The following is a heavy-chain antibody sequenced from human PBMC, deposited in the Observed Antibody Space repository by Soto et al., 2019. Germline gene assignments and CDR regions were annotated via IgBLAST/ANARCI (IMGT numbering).Heavy chain of an antibody. J-gene: IGHJ4*02. CDR3: LIDAWYSPFDH. CDR2: ISRSSDTI. V-gene: IGHV3-48*01. D-gene: IGHD6-13*01. Sequence: EVQLVESGGGLVRPGGSLRLSCEASGFTFSSYSMNWVRQAPGKGLEWLSHISRSSDTINYADSVKGRFTISRDNGQNALYLQMNSLRAEDTAVYYRLIDAWYSPFDHWGQGTLVIVYS. CDR1: GFTFSSYS.